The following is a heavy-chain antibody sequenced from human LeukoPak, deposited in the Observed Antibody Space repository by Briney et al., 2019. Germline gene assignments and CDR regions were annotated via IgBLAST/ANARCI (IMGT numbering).Heavy chain of an antibody. J-gene: IGHJ4*02. CDR1: GFTFSSYW. CDR2: IKSDGST. D-gene: IGHD2-8*01. CDR3: AKDTSIGKYCTNGVCSPFDY. Sequence: PGGSLRLSCAASGFTFSSYWMHWVRQAPGKGLVWVSRIKSDGSTRYADSVRGRFTISRDNSRNTLYLQMISLRPEDTAVYYCAKDTSIGKYCTNGVCSPFDYWGQGTLVTVSS. V-gene: IGHV3-74*01.